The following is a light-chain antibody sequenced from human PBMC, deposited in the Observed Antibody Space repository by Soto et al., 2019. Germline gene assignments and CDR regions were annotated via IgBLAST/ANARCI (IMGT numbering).Light chain of an antibody. CDR3: QQYDDFIPT. CDR2: DAS. V-gene: IGKV1-33*01. J-gene: IGKJ5*01. Sequence: DIQLTQSPSSLSASVGDRVTITCQASRDISTYLNWFQQKPGKAPKLLIYDASNLKIGVPSRFSGSGSGTDFSFTITSVQPEDIATYYCQQYDDFIPTFGQGTRLEIK. CDR1: RDISTY.